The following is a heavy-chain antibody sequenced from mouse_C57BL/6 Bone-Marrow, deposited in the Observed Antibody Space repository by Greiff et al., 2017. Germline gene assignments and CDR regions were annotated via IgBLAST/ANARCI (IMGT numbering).Heavy chain of an antibody. Sequence: VQRVESGPELVKPGASVKISCKASGYSFTSYYIHWVKQRPGQGLEWIGWIYPGSGNTKYNEKFKGKATLTADTSSSTAYMQLSSLTSEDSAVYYCSGLFAYWGQGTLVTVSA. J-gene: IGHJ3*01. CDR1: GYSFTSYY. CDR2: IYPGSGNT. D-gene: IGHD3-1*01. V-gene: IGHV1-66*01. CDR3: SGLFAY.